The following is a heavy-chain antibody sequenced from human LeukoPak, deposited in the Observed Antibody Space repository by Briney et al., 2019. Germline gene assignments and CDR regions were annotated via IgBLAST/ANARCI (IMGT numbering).Heavy chain of an antibody. V-gene: IGHV6-1*01. Sequence: SQTLSLTCAISGDTVSNKNAAWHWIRQSPSRGLEWLGRTYYRSKWYNDYAVSMKGRIDINPDTSKNQFSLRLNPVTPEDTAVYFCAREGVGATMATWGQGTLVTVSS. J-gene: IGHJ5*02. CDR2: TYYRSKWYN. CDR3: AREGVGATMAT. CDR1: GDTVSNKNAA. D-gene: IGHD1-26*01.